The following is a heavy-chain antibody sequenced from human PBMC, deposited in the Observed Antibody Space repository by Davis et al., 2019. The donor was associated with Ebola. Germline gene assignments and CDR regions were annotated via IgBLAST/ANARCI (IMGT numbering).Heavy chain of an antibody. D-gene: IGHD4-17*01. J-gene: IGHJ2*01. CDR1: GFTFSSHH. Sequence: GGSLRLSCAASGFTFSSHHMYWVRQPPGKGPEWVAVMSNDGSNEYYPESVKGRFTISRDNFDNTLYLQMNNLRAEDTAVYYCTRHVSGDFWYFDLWGRGTLVTVSS. V-gene: IGHV3-30*04. CDR2: MSNDGSNE. CDR3: TRHVSGDFWYFDL.